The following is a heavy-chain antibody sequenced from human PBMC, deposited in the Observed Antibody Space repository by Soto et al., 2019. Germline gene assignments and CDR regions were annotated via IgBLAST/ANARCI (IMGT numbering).Heavy chain of an antibody. D-gene: IGHD6-13*01. Sequence: QVQLVQSGAEVKKPGASVKVSCKASDYTFTSYGIIWVRQAPGQGLEWIGWISVYNGNTNYAQKFRGRVTMTTDISTTTAYMEMRSLRSDDTAVYYCARSGSSRNLREFDYWGQGTLVTVSS. CDR3: ARSGSSRNLREFDY. CDR2: ISVYNGNT. CDR1: DYTFTSYG. V-gene: IGHV1-18*01. J-gene: IGHJ4*02.